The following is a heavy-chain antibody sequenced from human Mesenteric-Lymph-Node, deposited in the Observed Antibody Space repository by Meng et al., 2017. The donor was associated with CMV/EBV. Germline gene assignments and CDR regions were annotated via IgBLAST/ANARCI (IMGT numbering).Heavy chain of an antibody. J-gene: IGHJ1*01. CDR1: GYTFSGYY. CDR2: INPNSGGT. Sequence: DSVKVSCKASGYTFSGYYMHWVRQAPGEGLEWMGWINPNSGGTNYAQKFQGRVTMTRDTSISTAYMELSRLRSDDTAVYYCARMGYCSSTSCSDIPEYFQHWGQGTQVTVSS. D-gene: IGHD2-2*01. CDR3: ARMGYCSSTSCSDIPEYFQH. V-gene: IGHV1-2*02.